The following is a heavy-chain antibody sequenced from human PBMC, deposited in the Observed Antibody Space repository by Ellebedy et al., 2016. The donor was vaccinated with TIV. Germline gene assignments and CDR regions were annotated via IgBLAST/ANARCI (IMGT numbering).Heavy chain of an antibody. CDR1: GYTFTSYG. CDR2: ISAYNGAT. J-gene: IGHJ3*02. V-gene: IGHV1-18*04. D-gene: IGHD3-22*01. Sequence: ASVKVSCKASGYTFTSYGIIWVRQAPGQGLEWMGWISAYNGATNYARNLQDRVTMTTDTSTNTAYMELRSLRSDDTAVYYCARDGPQWFDAFDIWGQGTMVSVSS. CDR3: ARDGPQWFDAFDI.